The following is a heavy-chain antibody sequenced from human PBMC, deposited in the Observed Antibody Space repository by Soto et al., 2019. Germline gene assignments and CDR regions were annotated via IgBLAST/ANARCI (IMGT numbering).Heavy chain of an antibody. Sequence: GASVKVSCKASGYTFTSYYMHWVRQAPGQGLEWMGIINPSGGSTSYAQKFQGGVTMTRDTSTSTVYMELGSLRSEDTAVYYCARVPKLELHAFDIWGQGTMVTVSS. CDR3: ARVPKLELHAFDI. CDR1: GYTFTSYY. V-gene: IGHV1-46*01. D-gene: IGHD1-7*01. J-gene: IGHJ3*02. CDR2: INPSGGST.